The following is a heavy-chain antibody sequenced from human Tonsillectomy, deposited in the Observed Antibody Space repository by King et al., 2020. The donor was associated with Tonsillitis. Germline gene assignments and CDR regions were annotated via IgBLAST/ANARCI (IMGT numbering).Heavy chain of an antibody. V-gene: IGHV3-33*08. CDR1: GFTFSSYG. CDR2: MWDAGSNE. J-gene: IGHJ4*02. D-gene: IGHD6-13*01. Sequence: QLVQSGGGVVQPGRSLRLSCAASGFTFSSYGMHWVRQAPGKGLEWVAVMWDAGSNEYYADSVKGRFTISRDNSKNTLYLQMDSLRAEDTAVYYCAGEEGVAALGFWGQGTLVTVSS. CDR3: AGEEGVAALGF.